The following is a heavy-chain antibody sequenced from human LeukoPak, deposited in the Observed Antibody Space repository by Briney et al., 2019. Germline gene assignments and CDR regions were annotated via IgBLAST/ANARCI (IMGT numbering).Heavy chain of an antibody. CDR2: INPSDGKT. Sequence: ASVKVSCKASGYTFTNYYMHWVRQAPGQGLEWMGIINPSDGKTSYAQKFQGRVTMTRDTSTSTVYMELSSLRSEDTAVYYCARVWGYYGSGIWYRDYWGQGTLVTVSS. CDR3: ARVWGYYGSGIWYRDY. J-gene: IGHJ4*02. D-gene: IGHD3-10*01. V-gene: IGHV1-46*01. CDR1: GYTFTNYY.